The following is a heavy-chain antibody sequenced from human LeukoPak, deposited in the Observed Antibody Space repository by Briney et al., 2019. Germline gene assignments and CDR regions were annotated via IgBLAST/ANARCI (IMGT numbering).Heavy chain of an antibody. D-gene: IGHD5-12*01. J-gene: IGHJ4*02. CDR1: GFTFSSYW. V-gene: IGHV3-7*01. CDR2: IKQDGREK. CDR3: ARDLYGGYERGSDY. Sequence: PGGSLRLSCAASGFTFSSYWMSWVRQAPAKGLVWVTNIKQDGREKYYVESVKDRFTISRDNAKNSLYLQKNSLRAEDTAVYYCARDLYGGYERGSDYWGQGTQVTVSS.